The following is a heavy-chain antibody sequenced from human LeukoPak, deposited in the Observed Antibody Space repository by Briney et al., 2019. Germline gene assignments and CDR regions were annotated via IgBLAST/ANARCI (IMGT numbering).Heavy chain of an antibody. V-gene: IGHV4-38-2*02. CDR3: ARGPRTVMVTDAFDI. D-gene: IGHD5-18*01. CDR2: IHHSRST. Sequence: SETLSLTCTVSGYSISSGYFWDWIRQPPGNGLEWIGSIHHSRSTYYNPSLKSRVSISLDTSKNQFSLKLRSVTAADTAVYYCARGPRTVMVTDAFDIWGQGTMVTVSS. J-gene: IGHJ3*02. CDR1: GYSISSGYF.